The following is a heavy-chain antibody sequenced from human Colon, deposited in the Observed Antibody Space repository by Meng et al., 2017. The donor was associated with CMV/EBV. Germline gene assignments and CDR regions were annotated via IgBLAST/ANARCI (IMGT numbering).Heavy chain of an antibody. Sequence: WVRHAPGKGLQWLSSISSSSSYIYHADSMKGRFTVSRDNAKTSVYLQMNSLRAEDTAVYYCARDLAPQSDYYDSSGYYYLPKGFDYWGQGTLVTVSS. CDR2: ISSSSSYI. V-gene: IGHV3-21*01. J-gene: IGHJ4*02. D-gene: IGHD3-22*01. CDR3: ARDLAPQSDYYDSSGYYYLPKGFDY.